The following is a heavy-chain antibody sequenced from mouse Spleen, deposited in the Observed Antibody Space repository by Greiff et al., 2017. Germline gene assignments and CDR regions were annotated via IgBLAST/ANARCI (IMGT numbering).Heavy chain of an antibody. Sequence: EVQLQQSGPELVKPGASVKISCKASGYSFTGYYMNWVKQSPEKSLEWIGEINPSTGGTTYNQKFKAKATLTVDKSSSTAYMQLKSLTSEDSAVYYCASYGNTWYFDVWGAGTTVTVSS. V-gene: IGHV1-42*01. D-gene: IGHD2-1*01. J-gene: IGHJ1*01. CDR3: ASYGNTWYFDV. CDR2: INPSTGGT. CDR1: GYSFTGYY.